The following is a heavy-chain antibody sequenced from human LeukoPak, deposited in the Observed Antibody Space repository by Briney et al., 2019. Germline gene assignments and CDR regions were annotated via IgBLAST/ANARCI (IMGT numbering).Heavy chain of an antibody. D-gene: IGHD6-19*01. CDR2: INHSGST. CDR3: ARGSRIAVEKPVDY. CDR1: GGSFSGYY. V-gene: IGHV4-34*01. Sequence: PSETLSLTCAVYGGSFSGYYWSWIRQPPGKGLEWIGEINHSGSTNYNPSLKSRVTISVDTSKNQFSLKLSSVTAADTAVYYCARGSRIAVEKPVDYWGQGTLVTVSS. J-gene: IGHJ4*02.